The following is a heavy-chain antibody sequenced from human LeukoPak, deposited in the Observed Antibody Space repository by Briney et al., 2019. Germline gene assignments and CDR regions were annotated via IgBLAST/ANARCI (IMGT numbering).Heavy chain of an antibody. CDR3: ARVAARRYSSSWYGWYFDY. CDR2: INPNSGGT. J-gene: IGHJ4*02. Sequence: ASVKVSCKASGYTFTSYGISWVRQAPGQGLEWMGWINPNSGGTNYAQKFQGWVTMTRDTSISTAYMGLSRLRSDDTAVYYCARVAARRYSSSWYGWYFDYWGQGTLVTVSS. D-gene: IGHD6-13*01. CDR1: GYTFTSYG. V-gene: IGHV1-2*04.